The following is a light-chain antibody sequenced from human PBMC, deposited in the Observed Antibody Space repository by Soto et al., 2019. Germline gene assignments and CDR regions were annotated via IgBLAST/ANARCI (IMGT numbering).Light chain of an antibody. CDR2: GAS. V-gene: IGKV3-15*01. Sequence: EIVMTQSPATLSVSPGERATLSCRASQSVGSNLAWYQQKPGQAPRLLIYGASTGATGIPARFSGSGSGTEFILTISSLQSEDFAVYYCQQYNNWPPVTFGQGTKLEIK. CDR3: QQYNNWPPVT. CDR1: QSVGSN. J-gene: IGKJ2*01.